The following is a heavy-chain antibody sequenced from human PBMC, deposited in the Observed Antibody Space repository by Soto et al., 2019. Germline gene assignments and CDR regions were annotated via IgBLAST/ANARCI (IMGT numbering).Heavy chain of an antibody. J-gene: IGHJ4*02. V-gene: IGHV3-30*03. CDR1: GFTIRNYG. Sequence: PGGSLRLSCAASGFTIRNYGMHWVRQAPGKGLEWVAVISYDGSDKYYADSVKGRFTISRDNSKNTLYLQMNSLRAEDTAVYYCARESPFDYWGQGTLVTVSS. CDR3: ARESPFDY. CDR2: ISYDGSDK.